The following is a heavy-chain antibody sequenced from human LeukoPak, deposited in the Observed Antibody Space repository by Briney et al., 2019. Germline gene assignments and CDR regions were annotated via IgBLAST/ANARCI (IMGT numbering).Heavy chain of an antibody. CDR3: AREGYYDSSGSDY. Sequence: GGSLRLSYAASGFTFSSYWMHWVRQAPGKGLVWVSRINSDGSSTSYADSVKGRFTISRDNAKNTLYLQMNSLRAEDTAVYYCAREGYYDSSGSDYWGQGTLVTVSS. V-gene: IGHV3-74*01. CDR1: GFTFSSYW. J-gene: IGHJ4*02. D-gene: IGHD3-22*01. CDR2: INSDGSST.